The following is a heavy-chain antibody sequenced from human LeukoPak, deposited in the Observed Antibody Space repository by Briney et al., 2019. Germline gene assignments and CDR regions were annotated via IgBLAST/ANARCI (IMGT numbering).Heavy chain of an antibody. D-gene: IGHD3-10*01. CDR2: ISSSGNTI. CDR3: ARDTSYYGSGSSVDAFDI. J-gene: IGHJ3*02. Sequence: GGSLRLSCAASGFTFSSYEMNWVGQAPGKGLEWGSYISSSGNTIYYADSLKGRFTISRDNAKNSLYLQMNSLRAEDTAVYYCARDTSYYGSGSSVDAFDIWGQGTMVTVSS. CDR1: GFTFSSYE. V-gene: IGHV3-48*03.